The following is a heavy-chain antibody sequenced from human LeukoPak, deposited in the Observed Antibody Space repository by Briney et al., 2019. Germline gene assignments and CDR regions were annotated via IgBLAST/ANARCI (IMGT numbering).Heavy chain of an antibody. CDR3: AKAGGAWVQLWLDY. V-gene: IGHV3-23*01. CDR1: GFTFSSYA. J-gene: IGHJ4*02. CDR2: ISGSGGST. Sequence: GGSLRLSCAASGFTFSSYAMSWVRQAPGKGLEWVSAISGSGGSTYYADSVKGPFTISRDNSKNTLYLQMNSLRAEDTAVYYCAKAGGAWVQLWLDYWGQGTLVTVSS. D-gene: IGHD5-18*01.